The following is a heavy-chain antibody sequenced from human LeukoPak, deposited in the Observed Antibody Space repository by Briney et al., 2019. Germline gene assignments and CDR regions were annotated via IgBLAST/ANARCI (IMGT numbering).Heavy chain of an antibody. J-gene: IGHJ6*03. V-gene: IGHV1-2*02. CDR3: ARTGELRRPGEYYYYMDV. CDR2: INPNSGGT. D-gene: IGHD1-26*01. Sequence: ASVKVSCKASGGTFSSYAISWVRQAPGQGLEWMGWINPNSGGTNYAQKFQGRVTMTRDTSISTAYMELSRLRSDDTAVYYCARTGELRRPGEYYYYMDVWGKGTTVTVSS. CDR1: GGTFSSYA.